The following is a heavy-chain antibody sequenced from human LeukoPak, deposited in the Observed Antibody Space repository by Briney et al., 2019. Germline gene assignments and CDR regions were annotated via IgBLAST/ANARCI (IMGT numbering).Heavy chain of an antibody. CDR3: ATVGSGYSFDS. D-gene: IGHD3-22*01. V-gene: IGHV3-11*04. J-gene: IGHJ4*02. CDR1: GGSISSSSYY. Sequence: LSLTCTVSGGSISSSSYYWGWIRQAPGKGLEWISYISRGGSTIYHADSVKGRFTISRDNAKNSLFLQMNTLRAEDTAVYYCATVGSGYSFDSWGQGTLVTVSS. CDR2: ISRGGSTI.